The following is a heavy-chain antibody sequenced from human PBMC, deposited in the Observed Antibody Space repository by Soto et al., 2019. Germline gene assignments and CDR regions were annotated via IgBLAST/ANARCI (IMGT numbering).Heavy chain of an antibody. V-gene: IGHV2-5*02. CDR3: ARDRGIAAAGYYYYYGMDV. Sequence: SGPTLVNPTQTLTLTCTFSGFSLSTSGVGVGWIRQPPGKALEWLALIYWDDDKRYSPSLKSRLTITKDTSKNQVVLTMTNMDPVDTAPYYCARDRGIAAAGYYYYYGMDVWGQGTTVTVSS. CDR1: GFSLSTSGVG. J-gene: IGHJ6*02. D-gene: IGHD6-13*01. CDR2: IYWDDDK.